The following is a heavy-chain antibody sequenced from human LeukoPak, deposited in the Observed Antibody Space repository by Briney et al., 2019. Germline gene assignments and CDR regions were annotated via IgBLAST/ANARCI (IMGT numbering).Heavy chain of an antibody. Sequence: PSETLSLTCTGSGGSISSYYWSWIRQPPGKGLEWIGYIYYSGSTNYNPSLKSRVTISVDTSKNQFSLKLSSVTAADTAVYYCARLGYCSSTSCYAGGPADYWGQGTLVTVSS. D-gene: IGHD2-2*01. CDR2: IYYSGST. CDR1: GGSISSYY. CDR3: ARLGYCSSTSCYAGGPADY. V-gene: IGHV4-59*01. J-gene: IGHJ4*02.